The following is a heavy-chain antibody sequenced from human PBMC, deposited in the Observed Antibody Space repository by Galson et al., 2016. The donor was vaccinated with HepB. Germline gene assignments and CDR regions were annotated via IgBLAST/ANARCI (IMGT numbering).Heavy chain of an antibody. J-gene: IGHJ6*04. CDR2: ISRSGDST. D-gene: IGHD1-26*01. Sequence: SLRLSCAASGFTFSNYGMTWVRQAPGKGLEVVSSISRSGDSTVHADSVKGRFTISRDTSKNTLSLQMNCLTATDTAIHYCVQGSTAPAVWGKGTTVTVSS. V-gene: IGHV3-23*01. CDR3: VQGSTAPAV. CDR1: GFTFSNYG.